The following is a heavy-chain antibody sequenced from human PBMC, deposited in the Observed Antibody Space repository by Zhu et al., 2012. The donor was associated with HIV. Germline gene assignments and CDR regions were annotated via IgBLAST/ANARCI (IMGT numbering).Heavy chain of an antibody. V-gene: IGHV4-59*11. CDR1: GGSIDNHY. D-gene: IGHD3-10*01. CDR2: SIPLGTP. CDR3: ARDLWFGDLGAFDV. J-gene: IGHJ3*01. Sequence: QVQLQESGPGLVKPSETLSLTCTVSGGSIDNHYWNWIRQSPGKDWSGLGMSIPLGTPITTPPSGVRVTLSVDTSKSQFSLKLISATSADTAVYYCARDLWFGDLGAFDVWGQGTMVIVSS.